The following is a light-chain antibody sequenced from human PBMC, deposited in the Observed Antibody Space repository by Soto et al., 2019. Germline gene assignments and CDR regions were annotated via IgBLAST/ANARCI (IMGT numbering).Light chain of an antibody. CDR2: DVS. CDR1: SSDVGGYNY. Sequence: QSALTQPASVSGSPGQSITISCTGTSSDVGGYNYVSWYQQHPGKAPKLMIYDVSDRPSGVSNRFSGSKSGNTASLTISGLQAEDEADYYCSSCTSSSTHYVFGTGTKLTVL. CDR3: SSCTSSSTHYV. J-gene: IGLJ1*01. V-gene: IGLV2-14*03.